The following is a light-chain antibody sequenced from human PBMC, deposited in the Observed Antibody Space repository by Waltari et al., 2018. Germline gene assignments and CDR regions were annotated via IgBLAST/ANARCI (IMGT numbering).Light chain of an antibody. CDR1: SNDIGANDY. V-gene: IGLV2-14*03. CDR2: DVS. CDR3: SSYTLTNPVV. Sequence: QSVVTQPASVSGSPRQSTPIHCTGTSNDIGANDYVSWYHQPPGRAPQLVIYDVSVRPSGVSIRFAGSKSGNTASLTISGLQAEDEALYYCSSYTLTNPVVFGGGTKLTVL. J-gene: IGLJ2*01.